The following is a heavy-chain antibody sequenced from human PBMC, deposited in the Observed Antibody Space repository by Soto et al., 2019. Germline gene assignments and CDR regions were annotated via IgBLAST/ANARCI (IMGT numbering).Heavy chain of an antibody. CDR3: ARDANGYKYGSYFDY. Sequence: SETLSLTCAVSGASFNSYYWSWIRQSPGKGLEWIGEINYSGSSNYNPSLKSRVAMSADRSNNQFSLKVNSVTAADTAIYYCARDANGYKYGSYFDYWGQGALVTVSS. V-gene: IGHV4-34*01. CDR2: INYSGSS. CDR1: GASFNSYY. J-gene: IGHJ4*02. D-gene: IGHD3-10*01.